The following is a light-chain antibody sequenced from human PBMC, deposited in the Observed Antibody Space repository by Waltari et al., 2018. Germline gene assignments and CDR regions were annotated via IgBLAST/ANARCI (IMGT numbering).Light chain of an antibody. CDR2: GTA. Sequence: EIVMTQSPAILSVSPGETVILSCRASHNVHGNLAWYQQKPGQAPRLLISGTAVRAPGVPDRFSGSGSGTEFTLAISSLQSEDFAHYYCQQYNNWPPQCSFGQGTKLEI. CDR3: QQYNNWPPQCS. J-gene: IGKJ2*02. CDR1: HNVHGN. V-gene: IGKV3-15*01.